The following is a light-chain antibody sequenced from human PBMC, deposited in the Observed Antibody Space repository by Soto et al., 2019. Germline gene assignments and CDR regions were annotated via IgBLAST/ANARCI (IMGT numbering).Light chain of an antibody. V-gene: IGKV1-12*01. Sequence: DIQMTQTPSSVSASVGDRVTITCRASQGISSWLAWYQQKPGKAPKLLIYAASSLQSGVPSRFSGSGSGTEFTFSITSLQPEDFGTYYCQQCYMGWTFGQGTKVDI. J-gene: IGKJ1*01. CDR3: QQCYMGWT. CDR1: QGISSW. CDR2: AAS.